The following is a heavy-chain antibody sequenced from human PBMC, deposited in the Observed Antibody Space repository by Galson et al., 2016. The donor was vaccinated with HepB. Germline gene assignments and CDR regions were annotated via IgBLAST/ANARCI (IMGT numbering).Heavy chain of an antibody. V-gene: IGHV3-74*01. Sequence: SLRLSCAASGLTFSRFWMHWVRQVPGKGLVWVSHINSDGSSTDYADSVKGRFTISRDNAKNTLYLQMDSLGAEDTAVYYCVTYYYDSGGYSYWGQGTLVIVAS. CDR1: GLTFSRFW. CDR3: VTYYYDSGGYSY. J-gene: IGHJ4*02. D-gene: IGHD3-22*01. CDR2: INSDGSST.